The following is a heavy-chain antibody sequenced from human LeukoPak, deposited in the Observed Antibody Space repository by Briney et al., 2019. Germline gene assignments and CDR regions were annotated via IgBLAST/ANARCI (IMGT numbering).Heavy chain of an antibody. D-gene: IGHD2-2*01. CDR2: IYTSGCT. J-gene: IGHJ6*03. V-gene: IGHV4-4*07. Sequence: PSETLSLTCTVSRGSLSSYYWSWIRQPAGKGLEGIGRIYTSGCTNYNPPLKSRVTMSVDTCKNQFSLKLSTVTAADSAVYYCARSRGGYCSSTSCYYYYYMDVWGKGTTVTVSS. CDR3: ARSRGGYCSSTSCYYYYYMDV. CDR1: RGSLSSYY.